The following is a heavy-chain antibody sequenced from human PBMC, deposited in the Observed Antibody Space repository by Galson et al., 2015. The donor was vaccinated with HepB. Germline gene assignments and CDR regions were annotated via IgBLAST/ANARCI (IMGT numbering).Heavy chain of an antibody. CDR3: ARAHPVYCSSTSCYTFDY. D-gene: IGHD2-2*02. J-gene: IGHJ4*02. V-gene: IGHV1-46*01. CDR1: GYTFTSYY. CDR2: INPSGGST. Sequence: SVKVSCKASGYTFTSYYMHWVRQAPGQGLEWMGIINPSGGSTSYAQKFQGRVTMTRDTSTSTVYMELSSLRSEDTAVYYCARAHPVYCSSTSCYTFDYWGQGTLVTVSS.